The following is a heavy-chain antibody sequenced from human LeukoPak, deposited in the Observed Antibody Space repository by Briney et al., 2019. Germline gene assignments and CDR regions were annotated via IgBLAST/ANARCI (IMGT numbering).Heavy chain of an antibody. J-gene: IGHJ4*02. D-gene: IGHD3-10*01. CDR2: IHYSGST. CDR3: ARRQVGGYLFDY. V-gene: IGHV4-59*01. CDR1: GGSISSYY. Sequence: SETLSLTCTVSGGSISSYYWSWIRQPPGKGLEWIGYIHYSGSTNYNPSLKSRVTISVDTSKNQFSLKLSSVTAADTAVYYCARRQVGGYLFDYWGQGTLVTVSS.